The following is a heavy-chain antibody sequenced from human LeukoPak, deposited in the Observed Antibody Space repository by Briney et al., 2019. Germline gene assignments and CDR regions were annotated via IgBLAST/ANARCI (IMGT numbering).Heavy chain of an antibody. CDR2: ISSSSSYI. V-gene: IGHV3-21*01. Sequence: GGSLRLSCAASGFTFSSYSMNWVRQAPGKGLEWVSSISSSSSYIYYADSVKDRFTISRDNAKNSLYLQMNSLRAEDTAVYYCARADWDTAMIDYWGQGTLVTVSS. J-gene: IGHJ4*02. CDR1: GFTFSSYS. CDR3: ARADWDTAMIDY. D-gene: IGHD5-18*01.